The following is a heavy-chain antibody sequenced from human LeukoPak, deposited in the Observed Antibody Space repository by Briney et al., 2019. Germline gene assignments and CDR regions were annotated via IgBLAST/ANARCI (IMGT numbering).Heavy chain of an antibody. Sequence: GGSLRLSCAASGFTFDAYAMHWVRQAPGKGLEWVSLISGDGGSTYYADSVKGRFTISRDNSKNSLYLQMNSLRTEDTALYYCAKVRGSSGYRACDIWGQGTMVTVSS. D-gene: IGHD3-22*01. CDR3: AKVRGSSGYRACDI. J-gene: IGHJ3*02. CDR2: ISGDGGST. CDR1: GFTFDAYA. V-gene: IGHV3-43*02.